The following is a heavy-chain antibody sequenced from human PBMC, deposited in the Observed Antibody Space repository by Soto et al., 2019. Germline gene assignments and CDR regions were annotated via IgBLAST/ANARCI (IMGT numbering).Heavy chain of an antibody. CDR2: ISGSGGST. D-gene: IGHD3-9*01. Sequence: GGSLRLSWAASGFTFSSYAMSWVRQAPGKGLEWVSAISGSGGSTYYADSVKGRFTISRDNSKNTLYLQMNSLRAEDTAVYYCAKVRDEGRYFDSYYYGMDVWGQGTTVTVSS. CDR3: AKVRDEGRYFDSYYYGMDV. CDR1: GFTFSSYA. J-gene: IGHJ6*02. V-gene: IGHV3-23*01.